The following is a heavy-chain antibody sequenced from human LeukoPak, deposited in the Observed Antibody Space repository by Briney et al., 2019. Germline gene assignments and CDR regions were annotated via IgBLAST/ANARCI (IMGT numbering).Heavy chain of an antibody. CDR1: GGSINNYY. Sequence: TSETLSLTCTVSGGSINNYYWSWIRQPPGKGLEWIGYASHSGSTNSSPSLKSRVSISVDTSRNQISLKLSSVTAADTAVYYCARANIVVVPGKALDYWGQGTLVTVSS. CDR3: ARANIVVVPGKALDY. J-gene: IGHJ4*02. CDR2: ASHSGST. V-gene: IGHV4-59*01. D-gene: IGHD2-2*01.